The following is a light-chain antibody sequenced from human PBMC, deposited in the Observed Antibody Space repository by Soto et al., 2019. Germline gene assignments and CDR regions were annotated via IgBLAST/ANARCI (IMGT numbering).Light chain of an antibody. J-gene: IGKJ1*01. CDR1: QSVRSSY. Sequence: EIVLTQSPDTLSLSPGESATLSCRASQSVRSSYLAWYQQTPGQTPRLLIYGASSRATGIPDRFSGSGSGTDFTLTISSLQPDDFATYYCQQYNGYRWTFGQGTKVDIK. V-gene: IGKV3-20*01. CDR3: QQYNGYRWT. CDR2: GAS.